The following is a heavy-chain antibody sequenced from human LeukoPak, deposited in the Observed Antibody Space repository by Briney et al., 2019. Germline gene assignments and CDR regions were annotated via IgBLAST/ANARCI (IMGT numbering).Heavy chain of an antibody. CDR3: AKGYIIAGRQWYLDL. D-gene: IGHD6-13*01. V-gene: IGHV3-7*01. CDR2: INHDGRET. Sequence: GGSLRLSCLGSGFNFRYLWMSRVRQAPGKGLEWVANINHDGRETYYADSVKGRFIISRDNAKDSLYLQMNSLRAEDAAVYYCAKGYIIAGRQWYLDLWGRGTLVGVSS. J-gene: IGHJ2*01. CDR1: GFNFRYLW.